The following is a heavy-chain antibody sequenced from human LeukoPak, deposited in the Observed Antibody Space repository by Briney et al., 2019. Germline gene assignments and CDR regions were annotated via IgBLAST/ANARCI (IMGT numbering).Heavy chain of an antibody. CDR2: IYYSGST. V-gene: IGHV4-39*07. CDR1: GVSIRSTSYY. CDR3: VRGTTYDSSGYSAYYFYMDV. D-gene: IGHD3-22*01. J-gene: IGHJ6*03. Sequence: SETLSLTCTVSGVSIRSTSYYWGWIRQSPGKGLEWIGTIYYSGSTYYNPSLKSRVTMAVDTSKNQFSLRLSSVTAADTAVYYCVRGTTYDSSGYSAYYFYMDVWGTGTTVTVSS.